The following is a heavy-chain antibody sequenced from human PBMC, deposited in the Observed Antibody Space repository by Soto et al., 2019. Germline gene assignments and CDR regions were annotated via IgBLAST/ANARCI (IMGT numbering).Heavy chain of an antibody. CDR3: ARVAYYDSNGYDTFDI. CDR1: GGSISSYY. Sequence: SETLSLTCTVSGGSISSYYWSWIRQPPGKGLEWIGYIYYSGSTNYNPSLKSRVTISVDTSKNQFSLKLSSVTAADTAVYYCARVAYYDSNGYDTFDICVQGTMITVSS. CDR2: IYYSGST. D-gene: IGHD3-22*01. V-gene: IGHV4-59*01. J-gene: IGHJ3*02.